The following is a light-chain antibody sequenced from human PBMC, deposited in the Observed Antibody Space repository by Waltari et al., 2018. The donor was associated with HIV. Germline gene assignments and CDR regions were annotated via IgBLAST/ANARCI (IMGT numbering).Light chain of an antibody. CDR1: SPNTGRNY. J-gene: IGLJ3*02. CDR3: AAWDDRLSGWV. CDR2: RNN. Sequence: QSVLTQPPSASGTPGQRVTISCSGSSPNTGRNYVNWYQQLPRTAPKHLSQRNNQRPSGVPDRFSGSKSGTSVSLAISGLRSEDEADYYCAAWDDRLSGWVFGGGTKLTV. V-gene: IGLV1-47*01.